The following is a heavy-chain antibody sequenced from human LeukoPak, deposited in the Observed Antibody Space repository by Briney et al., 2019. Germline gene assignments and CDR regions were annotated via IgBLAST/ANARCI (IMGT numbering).Heavy chain of an antibody. CDR1: GFTFSSYS. V-gene: IGHV3-48*01. CDR3: AKDHHEGFH. Sequence: GGSLRLSCATSGFTFSSYSMNWVRQAPGKGLEWVSYISSSTTIYYADSVKGRFTISRDNAKNSLYLQMNSLRAEDTAVYYCAKDHHEGFHWGQGTLVTVSS. J-gene: IGHJ4*02. CDR2: ISSSTTI.